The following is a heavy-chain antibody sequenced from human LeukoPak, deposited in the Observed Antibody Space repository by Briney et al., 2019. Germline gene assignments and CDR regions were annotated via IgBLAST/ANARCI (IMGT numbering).Heavy chain of an antibody. Sequence: EASVKVSCKASGYTFTGYYMHWVRQAPGQGLEWMGWINPNSGGTNYAQKFQGRVTMTRDTSINTAYMELSRLTSDDTAVYYCARVGSSSWLNWFDPWGQGTLFTVSS. CDR3: ARVGSSSWLNWFDP. V-gene: IGHV1-2*02. CDR1: GYTFTGYY. J-gene: IGHJ5*02. CDR2: INPNSGGT. D-gene: IGHD6-13*01.